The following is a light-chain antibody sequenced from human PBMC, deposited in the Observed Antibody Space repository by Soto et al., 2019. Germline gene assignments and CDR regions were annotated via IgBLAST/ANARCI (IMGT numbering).Light chain of an antibody. CDR2: KAS. Sequence: IHMTQSHSPLTGSVGDRVTITCRASQTISSWLAWYQQKPGKAPKLLIYKASTLKSGVPSRFSGSGSGTEFTLTITSLQPEDSATYYCQQYESSSQTFGQGTKVDI. CDR1: QTISSW. J-gene: IGKJ1*01. V-gene: IGKV1-5*03. CDR3: QQYESSSQT.